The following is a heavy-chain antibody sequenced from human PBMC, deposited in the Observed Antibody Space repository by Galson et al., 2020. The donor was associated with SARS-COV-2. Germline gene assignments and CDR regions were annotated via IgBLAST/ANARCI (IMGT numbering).Heavy chain of an antibody. Sequence: ASVKVSCKASGYTFTGYYMHWVRQAPGQGLEWMGWINPNSGGTNYAQKFQGRVTMTRDTSISTAYMELSRLRSDDTAVYYCARDYIVVPAASYDAFDIWGQGTMVTVSS. CDR2: INPNSGGT. CDR1: GYTFTGYY. D-gene: IGHD2-2*01. CDR3: ARDYIVVPAASYDAFDI. J-gene: IGHJ3*02. V-gene: IGHV1-2*02.